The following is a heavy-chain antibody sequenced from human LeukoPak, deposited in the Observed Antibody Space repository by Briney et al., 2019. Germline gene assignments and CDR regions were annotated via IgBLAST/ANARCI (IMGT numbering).Heavy chain of an antibody. V-gene: IGHV4-34*01. Sequence: SSETLSLTCAVYGGSFSGYYWSWIRQPPGKGLEWIGEINHSGSTNYNPSLKSRVTISVDTSKNQFSLKLSSVTAADTAVYYCARRRYDFWSGSSFDYWGQGTLVTVSS. D-gene: IGHD3-3*01. CDR2: INHSGST. CDR1: GGSFSGYY. CDR3: ARRRYDFWSGSSFDY. J-gene: IGHJ4*02.